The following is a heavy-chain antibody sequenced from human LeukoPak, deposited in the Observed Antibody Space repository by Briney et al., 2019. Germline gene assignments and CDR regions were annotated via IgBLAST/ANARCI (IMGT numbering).Heavy chain of an antibody. CDR1: GGSVSSNSAA. Sequence: SQTLSLTCAISGGSVSSNSAAWNWIRQSPSRGLEWLGRTYYRSKWYNDYAVSVKSRITINPDTSKNQFSLQLNSVTPEDTAVYYCARDKKYSYGYWNWFDPWGQGTLVTVSS. V-gene: IGHV6-1*01. J-gene: IGHJ5*02. CDR3: ARDKKYSYGYWNWFDP. D-gene: IGHD5-18*01. CDR2: TYYRSKWYN.